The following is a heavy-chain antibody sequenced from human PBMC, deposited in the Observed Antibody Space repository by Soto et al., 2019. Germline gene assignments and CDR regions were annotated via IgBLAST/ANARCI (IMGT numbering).Heavy chain of an antibody. CDR2: IIPILGIA. CDR3: ARDIGDSYCSSTSCYVP. CDR1: GGTFSNYT. V-gene: IGHV1-69*04. D-gene: IGHD2-2*01. J-gene: IGHJ5*02. Sequence: SVKVSCKASGGTFSNYTISWLRQAPGQGFEWMGRIIPILGIANYAQKFQGRVTITADKSTSTAYMELSSLRSEDTAVYYCARDIGDSYCSSTSCYVPWGQGTLVTVSS.